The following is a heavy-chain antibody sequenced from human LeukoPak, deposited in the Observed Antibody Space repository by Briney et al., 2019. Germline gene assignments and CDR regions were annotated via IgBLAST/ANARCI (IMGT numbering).Heavy chain of an antibody. CDR1: GYSFTSYW. D-gene: IGHD4-23*01. V-gene: IGHV5-51*01. CDR3: ARPRDGDNSNWFFDL. J-gene: IGHJ2*01. Sequence: GASLKISCKVSGYSFTSYWIGWVRQMPGKGLEWMGIIYPGDSDTRYSPSFQGHVIISADKSISTAYLQWGSLKASDTAMYYCARPRDGDNSNWFFDLWGRGTLVTVSS. CDR2: IYPGDSDT.